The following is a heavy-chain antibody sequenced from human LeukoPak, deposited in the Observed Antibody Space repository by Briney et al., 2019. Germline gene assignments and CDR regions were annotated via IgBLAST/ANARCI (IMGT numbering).Heavy chain of an antibody. J-gene: IGHJ1*01. CDR3: ATLTYCSGGSCFPKYFQH. CDR2: IYYSGST. V-gene: IGHV4-59*08. D-gene: IGHD2-15*01. Sequence: PSETLSLTCTVSGGSISSYYWSWIRRPPGKGLEWIGYIYYSGSTNHHPSLKSRVTISVDTSKNQFSLKLSSVTAADTAVYYCATLTYCSGGSCFPKYFQHWGQGTLVAVSS. CDR1: GGSISSYY.